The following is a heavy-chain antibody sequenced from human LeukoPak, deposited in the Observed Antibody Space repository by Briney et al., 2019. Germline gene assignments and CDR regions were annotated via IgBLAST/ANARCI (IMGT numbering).Heavy chain of an antibody. D-gene: IGHD3-9*01. J-gene: IGHJ4*02. V-gene: IGHV3-23*01. CDR3: AKRVRYFDWLSSFDY. CDR2: ISGSGGST. Sequence: GGSLRLSCAASGFTFSSYAMSWVRQAPGKGLEWVSAISGSGGSTYYADSVKGRFTISRDNSKNTLYLQMNRLRAEDTAVYYCAKRVRYFDWLSSFDYWGQGTLVTVSS. CDR1: GFTFSSYA.